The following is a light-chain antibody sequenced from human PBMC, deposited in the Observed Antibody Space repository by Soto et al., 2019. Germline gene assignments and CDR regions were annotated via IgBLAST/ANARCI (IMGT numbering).Light chain of an antibody. CDR3: RQYFYWPPLT. V-gene: IGKV3-15*01. CDR2: GAS. Sequence: EIVLTQSPATLSVSPGERATLSCRASQSVRSKVAWYQQKPGQAPRLLIFGASTRATNIPARFSGSGSGTEFTLTISSLQSEDFAVYYCRQYFYWPPLTFGGGTKVDI. J-gene: IGKJ4*01. CDR1: QSVRSK.